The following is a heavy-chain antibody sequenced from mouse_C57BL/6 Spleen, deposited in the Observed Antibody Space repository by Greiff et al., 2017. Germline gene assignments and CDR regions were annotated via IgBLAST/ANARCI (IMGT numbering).Heavy chain of an antibody. CDR1: GFTFSDYG. CDR2: ISSGSSTI. Sequence: DVKLVESGGGLVKPGGSLKLSCAASGFTFSDYGMHWVRQAPEKGLEWVAYISSGSSTIYYADTVKGRFTISRDNAKNTLFLQMTSLRSEDTAMYYCARSYYGSSYWFAYWGQGTLVTVSA. CDR3: ARSYYGSSYWFAY. D-gene: IGHD1-1*01. J-gene: IGHJ3*01. V-gene: IGHV5-17*01.